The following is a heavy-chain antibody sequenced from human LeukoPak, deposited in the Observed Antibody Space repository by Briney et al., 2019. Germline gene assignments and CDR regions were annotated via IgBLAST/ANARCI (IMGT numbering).Heavy chain of an antibody. D-gene: IGHD2/OR15-2a*01. J-gene: IGHJ4*02. CDR3: AIADGKYFPDDY. Sequence: GESLKISRKGSGYDFTTRWIGWVRQMPGKGLEWMGIIYPGDSDAQYSPSFQGQVTISADKSTSTAYLQWRSLKASDTAMYYCAIADGKYFPDDYRGQGTLVTVSS. CDR1: GYDFTTRW. V-gene: IGHV5-51*01. CDR2: IYPGDSDA.